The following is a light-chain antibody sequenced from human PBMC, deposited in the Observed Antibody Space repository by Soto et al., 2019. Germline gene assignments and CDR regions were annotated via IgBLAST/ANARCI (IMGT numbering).Light chain of an antibody. V-gene: IGKV1-9*01. Sequence: IQLTQSPSSLCASVGDRVTMTCRASQGISSYLAWYQQKPGKAPKLLIYAASTLQSGVPSRFSGSGSGTDFTLTISSLQPEDFATYYCQQLNSYPLTFGGGTTVDIK. CDR3: QQLNSYPLT. J-gene: IGKJ4*01. CDR1: QGISSY. CDR2: AAS.